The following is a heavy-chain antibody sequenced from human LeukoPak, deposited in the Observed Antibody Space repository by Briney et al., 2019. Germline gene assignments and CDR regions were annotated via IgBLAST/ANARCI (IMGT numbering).Heavy chain of an antibody. Sequence: SETLSLTCTVSGGSISSYYWSWIRQPPGKGLEWIGYIYYSGSTNYNPSLKSRVTISVDESKNQFSLKLSSVTAADTAVYYCASYTTSRYCSSTSCYRAFDIWGQGTMVTVSS. CDR1: GGSISSYY. D-gene: IGHD2-2*01. J-gene: IGHJ3*02. CDR3: ASYTTSRYCSSTSCYRAFDI. CDR2: IYYSGST. V-gene: IGHV4-59*01.